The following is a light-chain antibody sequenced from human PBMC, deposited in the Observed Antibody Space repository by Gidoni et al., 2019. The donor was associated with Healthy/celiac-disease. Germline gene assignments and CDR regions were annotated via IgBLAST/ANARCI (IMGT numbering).Light chain of an antibody. V-gene: IGLV1-47*01. CDR1: SSNIGSNY. CDR3: AAWDDSLSGRV. J-gene: IGLJ3*02. Sequence: QSVLTQPPSASGTPGQRVSIPCSGSSSNIGSNYVYWYQQLPGTAPKPLIYRNNQRPSGVPDRFSGSKSGTSASLAISGLRSEDEADYYCAAWDDSLSGRVFGRGTKLTVL. CDR2: RNN.